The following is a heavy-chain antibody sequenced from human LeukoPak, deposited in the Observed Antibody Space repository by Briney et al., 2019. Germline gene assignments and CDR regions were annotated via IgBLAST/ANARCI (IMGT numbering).Heavy chain of an antibody. V-gene: IGHV4-59*08. J-gene: IGHJ4*02. CDR1: GGSISSYY. Sequence: SETLSLTCTVSGGSISSYYWSWIRQPPGKGLEWIGYTYYSGSTNYNPSLKSRVTISVDTSKNQFSLKLSSVTAADTAVYYCARNIVGDPGSSWTFDYWGQGTLVTVSS. CDR2: TYYSGST. D-gene: IGHD6-13*01. CDR3: ARNIVGDPGSSWTFDY.